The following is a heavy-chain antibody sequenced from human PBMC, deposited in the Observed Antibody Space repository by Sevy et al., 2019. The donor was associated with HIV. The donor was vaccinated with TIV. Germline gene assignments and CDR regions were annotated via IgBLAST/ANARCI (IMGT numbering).Heavy chain of an antibody. CDR3: ARDIGNPLNWFDP. V-gene: IGHV3-48*02. Sequence: GGSLRLSCAASGFTFSSYSMNWVRQAPGKGLEWVSYISSSSSTIYYADSVKGRFTISRDNGRNSLYLQMNNLRDEDTAAYYCARDIGNPLNWFDPWGQGTLVTVSS. CDR2: ISSSSSTI. J-gene: IGHJ5*02. CDR1: GFTFSSYS. D-gene: IGHD1-1*01.